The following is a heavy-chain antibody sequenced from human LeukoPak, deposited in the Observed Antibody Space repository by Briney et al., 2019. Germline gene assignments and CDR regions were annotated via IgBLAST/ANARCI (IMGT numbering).Heavy chain of an antibody. CDR3: ATEAQQYQLPRTDAFDI. Sequence: ASLKVSCTASGYTFTSYYMHWVRQAPGQGLEWMGIINPSGGSTSYAQKFQGRVTMTRDMSTSTVYMELSSLRSQDTPVYYCATEAQQYQLPRTDAFDIWGQGTMVTVSS. V-gene: IGHV1-46*01. CDR1: GYTFTSYY. J-gene: IGHJ3*02. CDR2: INPSGGST. D-gene: IGHD2-2*01.